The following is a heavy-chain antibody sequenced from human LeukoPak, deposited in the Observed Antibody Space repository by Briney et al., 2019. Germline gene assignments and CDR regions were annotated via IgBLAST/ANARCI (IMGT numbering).Heavy chain of an antibody. CDR1: GGTFSSYA. J-gene: IGHJ5*02. CDR2: IIPIFGTA. D-gene: IGHD2-2*02. V-gene: IGHV1-69*05. CDR3: ARLLGYCSSTSCYKGLGWFDP. Sequence: SVKVSCEASGGTFSSYAISWVRQAPGQGLEWMGGIIPIFGTANYAQKFQGRVTITTDESTSTAYMELSSLRSEDTAVYYCARLLGYCSSTSCYKGLGWFDPWGQGTLVTVSS.